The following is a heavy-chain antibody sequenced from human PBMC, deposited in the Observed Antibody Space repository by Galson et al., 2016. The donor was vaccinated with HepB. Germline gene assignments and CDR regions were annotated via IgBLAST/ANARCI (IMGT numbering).Heavy chain of an antibody. J-gene: IGHJ4*02. CDR1: GGSFSGYS. CDR3: ARQSVVRGVTL. D-gene: IGHD3-10*01. CDR2: INHSGRT. V-gene: IGHV4-34*01. Sequence: SETLSLTCVVSGGSFSGYSWGWVRQPPGKGLEWIGEINHSGRTNYNSSLKSRVTISLDTSRIQFSLNLTSVTAADTSLYYCARQSVVRGVTLWGQGTLVTVSS.